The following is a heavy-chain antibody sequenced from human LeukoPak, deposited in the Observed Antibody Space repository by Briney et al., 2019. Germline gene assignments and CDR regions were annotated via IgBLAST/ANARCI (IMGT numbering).Heavy chain of an antibody. J-gene: IGHJ6*03. Sequence: SETLSLTCTVSGDSISSSGYYWGWIRQPPGKGLEWIGSIYYSGSTYYSPSLQSRVPISVDTSKNQSSLKLSSVTAADTAVYYCARAVYYYMDVWGKGTTVTVSS. CDR1: GDSISSSGYY. CDR2: IYYSGST. CDR3: ARAVYYYMDV. V-gene: IGHV4-39*01.